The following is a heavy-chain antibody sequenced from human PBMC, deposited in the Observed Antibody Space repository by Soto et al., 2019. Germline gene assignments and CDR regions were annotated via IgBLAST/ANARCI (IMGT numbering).Heavy chain of an antibody. J-gene: IGHJ4*02. D-gene: IGHD2-2*01. Sequence: GESLKISCEASGSSFSTYGMHWVRQAPGKGLEWLAVISFDGNKKDYADSVKGRFTISRDNSKKKLFLQINSVRAEDTAVYYCAKDRLVVIPTGHQGYLDSWGQGTLVTVSS. CDR1: GSSFSTYG. CDR2: ISFDGNKK. V-gene: IGHV3-30*18. CDR3: AKDRLVVIPTGHQGYLDS.